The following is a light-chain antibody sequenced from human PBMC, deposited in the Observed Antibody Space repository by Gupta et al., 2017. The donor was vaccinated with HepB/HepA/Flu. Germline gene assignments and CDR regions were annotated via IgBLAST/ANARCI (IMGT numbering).Light chain of an antibody. CDR3: CSSTNSTTNLWV. CDR2: YGR. Sequence: QSALTQPASVSGSPGPSITISCTGTSSDVGGYNYVSWYQQHPGKDPTLMMVYGRNRPSAVSTRFSFSTSYDTASPTITARQPEEEADDYYCSSTNSTTNLWVFGGGTKLTVL. V-gene: IGLV2-14*03. CDR1: SSDVGGYNY. J-gene: IGLJ3*02.